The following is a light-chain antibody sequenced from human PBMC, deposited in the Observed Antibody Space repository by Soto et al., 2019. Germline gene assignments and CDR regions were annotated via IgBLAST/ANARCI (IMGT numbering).Light chain of an antibody. CDR3: SSYAGSYTLV. J-gene: IGLJ2*01. Sequence: QSVLTQPASVSGSPGQSITISCTGSRSDVGGYNYVSWYQQHPGKAPQVLIYEVSNRPSGVSNRFSGSKSGNTASLTISGLQADDEADYYCSSYAGSYTLVFGGGTKLTVL. CDR1: RSDVGGYNY. CDR2: EVS. V-gene: IGLV2-14*01.